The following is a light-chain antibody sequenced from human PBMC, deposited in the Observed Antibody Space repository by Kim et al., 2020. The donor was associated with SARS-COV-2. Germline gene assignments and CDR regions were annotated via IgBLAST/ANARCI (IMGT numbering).Light chain of an antibody. Sequence: GQRVTISCSGSSSNIGINFVYWYQQLPGTAPKLLIYRNNQRPSGVPDRFSGSKSGTSGSLAISGLRSEDEADYYCAAWDDSLSGVLFGGGTKLTVL. J-gene: IGLJ2*01. CDR3: AAWDDSLSGVL. CDR2: RNN. V-gene: IGLV1-47*01. CDR1: SSNIGINF.